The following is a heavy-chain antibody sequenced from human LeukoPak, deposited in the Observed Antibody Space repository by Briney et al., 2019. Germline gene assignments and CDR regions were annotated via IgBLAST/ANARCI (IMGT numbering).Heavy chain of an antibody. J-gene: IGHJ4*02. CDR2: ISGSGGYT. Sequence: GGSLRLSCAASGFIFSSYAMSWVRQAPGKGLEWVSAISGSGGYTYYAGSVKGRFTVSRDNSKNTLYLHMNSLRAEDTAVYYCAKIDRGEYSYGSFFDYWGQGTLVTVSS. V-gene: IGHV3-23*01. CDR3: AKIDRGEYSYGSFFDY. D-gene: IGHD5-18*01. CDR1: GFIFSSYA.